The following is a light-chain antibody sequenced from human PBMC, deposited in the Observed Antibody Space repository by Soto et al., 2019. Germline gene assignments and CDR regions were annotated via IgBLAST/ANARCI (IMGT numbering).Light chain of an antibody. CDR2: DAS. CDR1: QSVSSY. CDR3: QHRSNWPWT. V-gene: IGKV3-11*01. J-gene: IGKJ1*01. Sequence: EIVLTQSPATLSLSPGERATLSCRASQSVSSYLAWFQQKPGQAPRLLIYDASNRASGIPARFSGSGSGTDFTLTISSLEPEDFAVYYCQHRSNWPWTFDQGTKVEFK.